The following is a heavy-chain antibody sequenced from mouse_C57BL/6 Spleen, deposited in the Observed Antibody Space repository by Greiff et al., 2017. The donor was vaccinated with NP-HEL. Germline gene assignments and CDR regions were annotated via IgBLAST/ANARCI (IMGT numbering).Heavy chain of an antibody. V-gene: IGHV1-52*01. J-gene: IGHJ1*03. CDR3: ARGDYYGSSQAYFDV. CDR1: GYTFTSYW. Sequence: QVQLQQPGAELVRPGSSVKLSCKASGYTFTSYWMHWVKQRPIQGLECIGNIDPSDSETHYNQKFKDKATLTVDKSSSTAYMQLSSLTSEDSAVYYCARGDYYGSSQAYFDVWGTGTTVTVPS. D-gene: IGHD1-1*01. CDR2: IDPSDSET.